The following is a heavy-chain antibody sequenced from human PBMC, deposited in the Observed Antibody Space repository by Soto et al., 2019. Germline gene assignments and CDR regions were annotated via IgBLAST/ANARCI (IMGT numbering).Heavy chain of an antibody. CDR1: GGSISSYY. CDR2: IYYRGST. Sequence: QVQLQESGPGLVKPSETLSLTCTVSGGSISSYYWSWIRQPPGKGLEWIGYIYYRGSTNYNPSLKSRVTISVDTSKNQFSLKLSSVTAADTAVYYCARDRTGDYYGMDVWGQGTTVTVSS. V-gene: IGHV4-59*01. J-gene: IGHJ6*02. CDR3: ARDRTGDYYGMDV.